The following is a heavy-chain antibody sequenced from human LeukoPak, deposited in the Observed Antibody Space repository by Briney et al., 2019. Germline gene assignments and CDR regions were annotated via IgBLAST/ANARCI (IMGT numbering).Heavy chain of an antibody. CDR3: ARGVGATPPDY. Sequence: SETLSLTCTVSGGSISSGSYYWSWIRQPAGKGLEWIGRIYTSGSTNYNPSLKSRVTISVDTSKNQFSLKLSSVTAADTAVYYCARGVGATPPDYWGQGTLVTVSS. D-gene: IGHD1-26*01. V-gene: IGHV4-61*02. J-gene: IGHJ4*02. CDR2: IYTSGST. CDR1: GGSISSGSYY.